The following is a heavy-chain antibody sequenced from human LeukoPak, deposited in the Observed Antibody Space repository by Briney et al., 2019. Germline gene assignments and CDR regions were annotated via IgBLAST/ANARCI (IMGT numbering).Heavy chain of an antibody. V-gene: IGHV1-69*13. CDR1: GGTFSSYA. CDR2: IIPIFGTA. CDR3: ASVDKADCSSTSCPFDI. D-gene: IGHD2-2*01. J-gene: IGHJ3*02. Sequence: SVKVSCKASGGTFSSYAISWVRQAPGQGLEWMGGIIPIFGTANYAQKFQGRVTITADESTSTVYMELSSQRREDTAVYYCASVDKADCSSTSCPFDIWGQGTMVTVSS.